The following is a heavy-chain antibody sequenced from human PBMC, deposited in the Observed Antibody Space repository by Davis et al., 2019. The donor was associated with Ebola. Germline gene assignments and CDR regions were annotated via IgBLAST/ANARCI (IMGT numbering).Heavy chain of an antibody. CDR3: ARAPSDYYGMDV. V-gene: IGHV1-46*01. CDR2: IDPSAGDT. Sequence: AASVKVSCKASGYIFTSYYIHWVRQAPGQGLEWMAIIDPSAGDTRYAQKFQGALTVTRDTSTSTVYMDLTSLKSEGTGLYYCARAPSDYYGMDVWGQGTTVTVSS. J-gene: IGHJ6*02. CDR1: GYIFTSYY.